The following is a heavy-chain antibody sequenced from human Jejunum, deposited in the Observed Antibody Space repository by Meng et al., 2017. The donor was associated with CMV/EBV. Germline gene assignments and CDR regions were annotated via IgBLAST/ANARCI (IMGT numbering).Heavy chain of an antibody. J-gene: IGHJ4*02. Sequence: QLPVREDGPTLVKPTQTLTLTCAFSGVSSISSGVGVGWIRQPPGKALEWLALIYWDDDKRYSPSLRSRLTIAKDTSKNEVVLTMTNMDPVDTGTYYCAHFVGGYYPSRPDYWGQGTLVTVSS. CDR2: IYWDDDK. CDR3: AHFVGGYYPSRPDY. V-gene: IGHV2-5*02. CDR1: GVSSISSGVG. D-gene: IGHD1-26*01.